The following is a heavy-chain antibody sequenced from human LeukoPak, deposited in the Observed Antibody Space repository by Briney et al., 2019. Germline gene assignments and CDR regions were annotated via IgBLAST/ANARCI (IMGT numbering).Heavy chain of an antibody. CDR3: AKVLTSGYYFFDY. V-gene: IGHV3-23*01. CDR1: GFTFTTYA. CDR2: ISGSGGAT. D-gene: IGHD3-22*01. J-gene: IGHJ4*02. Sequence: GGSLRLSCTASGFTFTTYAMSWVRQAPGKGLEWVSTISGSGGATYYADSVKGRFTIPRDNSKNTLYLQMNSLRAEDTAVYYCAKVLTSGYYFFDYWGQGTLVTVSS.